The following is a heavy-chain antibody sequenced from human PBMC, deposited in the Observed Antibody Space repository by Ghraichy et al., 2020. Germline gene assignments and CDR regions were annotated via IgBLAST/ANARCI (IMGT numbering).Heavy chain of an antibody. CDR1: GGSISSSSYY. D-gene: IGHD2-2*02. CDR2: IYYSGST. Sequence: LSLTCTVSGGSISSSSYYWGWIRQPPGKGLEWIGSIYYSGSTYYNPSLKSRVTISVDTSKNQFSLKLSSVTAADTAVYYCARHDTYARSYYFDYWGQGTLVTVSS. J-gene: IGHJ4*02. V-gene: IGHV4-39*01. CDR3: ARHDTYARSYYFDY.